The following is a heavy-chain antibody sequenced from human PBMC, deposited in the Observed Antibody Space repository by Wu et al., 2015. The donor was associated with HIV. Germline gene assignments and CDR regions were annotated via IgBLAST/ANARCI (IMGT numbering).Heavy chain of an antibody. D-gene: IGHD6-19*01. V-gene: IGHV1-18*01. J-gene: IGHJ6*02. CDR1: GYTFTKYG. CDR3: AREPIGRIAVAGSFLEGMDV. CDR2: INTYNGDT. Sequence: QVQLVQSGAELKKPGASVKVSCKASGYTFTKYGINWVRQAPGQGLEWMGWINTYNGDTNFAQKLQGRVTMTTDTSTSTVYMELRSLRSDDTAVYYCAREPIGRIAVAGSFLEGMDVWGQGP.